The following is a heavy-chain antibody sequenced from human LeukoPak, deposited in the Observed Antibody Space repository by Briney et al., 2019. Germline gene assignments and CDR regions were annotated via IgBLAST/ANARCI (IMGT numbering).Heavy chain of an antibody. J-gene: IGHJ6*03. V-gene: IGHV1-46*01. Sequence: ASVTVSCKASGCTFTSYFMHWVRQAPGQGLEWMGVINPTGGRTDYAQRFQGRVTMTRDMSTTTVYMELSSLRSEDTAVYYCARAGIPYFYYYMDVWGKGTTVTVSS. D-gene: IGHD2-21*01. CDR3: ARAGIPYFYYYMDV. CDR2: INPTGGRT. CDR1: GCTFTSYF.